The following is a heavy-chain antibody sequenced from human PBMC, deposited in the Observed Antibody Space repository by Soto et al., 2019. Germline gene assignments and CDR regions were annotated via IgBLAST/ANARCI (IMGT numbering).Heavy chain of an antibody. J-gene: IGHJ3*02. CDR3: ATGAQGDSYGLDAFDI. CDR1: GYTLTELS. V-gene: IGHV1-24*01. Sequence: ASVKVSCEVSGYTLTELSMHWVREAPGKGLEWMGGFDPEDGETIYAQKFQGRVTMTEDTSTDTAYMELSSLRSEDTAVYYCATGAQGDSYGLDAFDIWGQGTMVAVSS. CDR2: FDPEDGET. D-gene: IGHD5-18*01.